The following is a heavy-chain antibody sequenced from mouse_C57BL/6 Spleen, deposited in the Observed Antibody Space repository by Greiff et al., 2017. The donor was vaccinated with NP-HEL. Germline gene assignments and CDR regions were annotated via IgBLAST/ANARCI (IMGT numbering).Heavy chain of an antibody. CDR3: ARGIDYYGSSSFDY. V-gene: IGHV1-26*01. D-gene: IGHD1-1*01. CDR2: INPNNGGT. CDR1: GYTFTDYY. Sequence: VQLQQSGPELVKPGASVKISCKASGYTFTDYYMNWVKQSHGQSLEWIGDINPNNGGTSYNQKFKGKATLTVDKSSSTAYMELRSLTSEDSAVYYCARGIDYYGSSSFDYWGQGTTLTVSS. J-gene: IGHJ2*01.